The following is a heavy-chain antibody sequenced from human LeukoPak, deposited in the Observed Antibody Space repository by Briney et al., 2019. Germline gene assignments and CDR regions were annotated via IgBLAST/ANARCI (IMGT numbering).Heavy chain of an antibody. CDR2: IYYSGST. CDR3: ARETVTTSEDYYGMDV. J-gene: IGHJ6*02. CDR1: GGSVSSGSYY. Sequence: MPSETPSLTCTVSGGSVSSGSYYWSWIRQPPGKGLEWIGYIYYSGSTNYNPSLKSRVTISVDTSKNQFSLKLSSVTAADTAVYYCARETVTTSEDYYGMDVWGQGTTVTVSS. V-gene: IGHV4-61*01. D-gene: IGHD4-17*01.